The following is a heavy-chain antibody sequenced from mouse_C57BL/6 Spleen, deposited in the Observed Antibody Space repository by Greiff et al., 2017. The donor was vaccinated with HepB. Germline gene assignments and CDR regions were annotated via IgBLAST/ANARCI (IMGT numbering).Heavy chain of an antibody. CDR3: AIYYYGSSPWYFDV. V-gene: IGHV3-6*01. CDR1: GYSITSGYY. Sequence: EVKLQESGPGLVKPSQSLSLTCSVTGYSITSGYYWNWIRQFPGNKLEWMGYISYDGSNNYNPSLKNRISITRDTSKNQFFLKLNSVTTEDTATYYCAIYYYGSSPWYFDVWGTGTTVTVSS. D-gene: IGHD1-1*01. CDR2: ISYDGSN. J-gene: IGHJ1*03.